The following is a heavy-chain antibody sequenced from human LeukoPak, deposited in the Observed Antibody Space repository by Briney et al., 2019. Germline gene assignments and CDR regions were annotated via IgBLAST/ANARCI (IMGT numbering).Heavy chain of an antibody. D-gene: IGHD2-15*01. CDR3: ATDTGYCSGGSCYGYFDY. J-gene: IGHJ4*02. CDR1: GYTLTELS. CDR2: FDPEDGET. Sequence: SVKVSCKVSGYTLTELSMHWVRQAPGKGRECMGGFDPEDGETIYAQKFQGRVTTTEDTSTDTAYMELSSLRSEETAVYYCATDTGYCSGGSCYGYFDYWGQGTLVTVSS. V-gene: IGHV1-24*01.